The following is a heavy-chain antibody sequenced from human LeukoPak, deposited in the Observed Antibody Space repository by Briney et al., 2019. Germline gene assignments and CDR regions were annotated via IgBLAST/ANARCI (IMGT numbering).Heavy chain of an antibody. V-gene: IGHV3-21*01. J-gene: IGHJ5*02. CDR2: ISTSSSYI. CDR3: ARGSSNIAARDNWFDP. Sequence: GGSLRLSCSVSGFTFSNYEMNWVRQAPGKGLEWVSSISTSSSYIDYADSVKGRFTISRDNAKNSLYLQMNSLRADDTAVYYCARGSSNIAARDNWFDPWGQGTLATVSS. D-gene: IGHD6-6*01. CDR1: GFTFSNYE.